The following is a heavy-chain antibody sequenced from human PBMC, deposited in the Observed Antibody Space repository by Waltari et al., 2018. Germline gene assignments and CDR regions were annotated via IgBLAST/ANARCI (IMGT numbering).Heavy chain of an antibody. V-gene: IGHV4-59*11. Sequence: QVQLQESGPGLVKPSETLSLTCTVSGGAISSHYWSWIRQPPGKGLEWIGYIYYRGSTNYNPSLKSRVTISVDTSKNQFSLKLSSVTAADTAVYYCARAESGYSYGRYYYYMDVWGKGTTVTVSS. CDR3: ARAESGYSYGRYYYYMDV. D-gene: IGHD5-18*01. CDR2: IYYRGST. J-gene: IGHJ6*03. CDR1: GGAISSHY.